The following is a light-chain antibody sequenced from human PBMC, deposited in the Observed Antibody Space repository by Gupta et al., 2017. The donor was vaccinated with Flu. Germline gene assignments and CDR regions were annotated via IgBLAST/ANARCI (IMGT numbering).Light chain of an antibody. V-gene: IGKV3-20*01. CDR2: GAS. CDR1: HSVSSGS. Sequence: EIVLTQSPGTLSVSPGERATLSCRASHSVSSGSLAWYQQKPGQAPRLLIYGASSRATGVPNRFSGSGSGTDFTLTISRLEPEDFAVYYCQQYGSSPRTFGQGTKVEIK. CDR3: QQYGSSPRT. J-gene: IGKJ1*01.